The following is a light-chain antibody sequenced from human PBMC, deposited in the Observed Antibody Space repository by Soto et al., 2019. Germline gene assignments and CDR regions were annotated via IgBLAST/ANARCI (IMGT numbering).Light chain of an antibody. CDR3: SSYTRSSTWV. J-gene: IGLJ3*02. V-gene: IGLV2-14*01. CDR2: EVS. CDR1: SSDIGGYNY. Sequence: QSALTQPASVSGSPGQSITISCTGTSSDIGGYNYVSWYQQHPGKAPKVIIYEVSNRSSGVSNRFSGSKSGNTASLTISGLQDEDEADYYCSSYTRSSTWVFGGGTKLTVL.